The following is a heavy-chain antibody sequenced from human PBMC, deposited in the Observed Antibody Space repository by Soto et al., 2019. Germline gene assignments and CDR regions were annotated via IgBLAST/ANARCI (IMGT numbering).Heavy chain of an antibody. J-gene: IGHJ4*02. CDR3: AKPRLYAKDYFDY. Sequence: PGGSLRLSCAASGFTFSSYAMSWVRQAPGKGLGWVSAISGSGGSTYYADSVKGRFTISRDNSKNTLYLQMNSLRAEDTAVYYSAKPRLYAKDYFDYWGQGPLVTVSS. CDR1: GFTFSSYA. CDR2: ISGSGGST. D-gene: IGHD2-8*01. V-gene: IGHV3-23*01.